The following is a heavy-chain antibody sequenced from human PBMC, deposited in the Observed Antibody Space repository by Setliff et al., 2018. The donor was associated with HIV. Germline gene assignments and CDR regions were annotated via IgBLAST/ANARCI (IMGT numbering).Heavy chain of an antibody. J-gene: IGHJ6*03. CDR2: INIYSGNT. CDR1: GYTFTSYG. V-gene: IGHV1-18*01. Sequence: GASVKVSCKASGYTFTSYGISWVRQAPGQGLEWMGWINIYSGNTNYAQKFQGRVTMTTDTSTSTAYMELRSLRSDDTAMYYCARDSSFNMDVWGKGTTVTVSS. CDR3: ARDSSFNMDV.